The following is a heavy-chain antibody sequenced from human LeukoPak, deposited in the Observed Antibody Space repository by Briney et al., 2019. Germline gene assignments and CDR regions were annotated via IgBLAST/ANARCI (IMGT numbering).Heavy chain of an antibody. CDR1: GFTFSSYG. CDR2: IRYDGSNK. Sequence: PGGSLRLSCAASGFTFSSYGMHWVRQAPGKGLEWVAFIRYDGSNKYYADSVKGRFTISRDNSKNTLYLQMNSLRAEDTAVYYCAKIPVRDMTMDVWGKGTTVTISS. D-gene: IGHD2-21*01. J-gene: IGHJ6*03. CDR3: AKIPVRDMTMDV. V-gene: IGHV3-30*02.